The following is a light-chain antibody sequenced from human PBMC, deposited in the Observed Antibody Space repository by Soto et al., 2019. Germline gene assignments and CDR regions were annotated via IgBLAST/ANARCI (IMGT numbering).Light chain of an antibody. J-gene: IGKJ1*01. CDR2: GAS. Sequence: EILFTQKTITLSMSPAERVIPPCRTSQSVGTNLAWYQQNPGQAPRLLIYGASTRATGIPARFSGSGSGTYFTLTISSLRSEDFAVYYCQQYDTWTWTCGLGAKV. V-gene: IGKV3-15*01. CDR1: QSVGTN. CDR3: QQYDTWTWT.